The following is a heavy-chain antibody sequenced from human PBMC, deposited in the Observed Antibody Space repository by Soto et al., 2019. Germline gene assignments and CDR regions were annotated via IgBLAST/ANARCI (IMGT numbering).Heavy chain of an antibody. D-gene: IGHD3-22*01. Sequence: SETLSLTCTVSGGSITSGGYFWTWIRQYPGKGLEWIGYISYSRSTHFNPSLKSRVAISVGTSKNQFSLKLSSVTAADTAVYYCARDNHYHDSGGSLSYWGRGTLVTVSS. CDR1: GGSITSGGYF. CDR3: ARDNHYHDSGGSLSY. CDR2: ISYSRST. J-gene: IGHJ4*02. V-gene: IGHV4-31*03.